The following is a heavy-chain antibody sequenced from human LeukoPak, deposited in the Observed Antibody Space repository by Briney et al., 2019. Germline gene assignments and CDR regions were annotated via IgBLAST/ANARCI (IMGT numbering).Heavy chain of an antibody. J-gene: IGHJ4*02. CDR3: ARWRKYALDY. CDR2: INHSGST. Sequence: SETLSLTCAVYGGSFSGYYWSWIRQPPGKGLEWIGEINHSGSTNYNPSLKSRVTISVDTSKNQFSLKLSSVTAADTAVYYCARWRKYALDYWGQGTLVTVSS. D-gene: IGHD2-2*01. V-gene: IGHV4-34*01. CDR1: GGSFSGYY.